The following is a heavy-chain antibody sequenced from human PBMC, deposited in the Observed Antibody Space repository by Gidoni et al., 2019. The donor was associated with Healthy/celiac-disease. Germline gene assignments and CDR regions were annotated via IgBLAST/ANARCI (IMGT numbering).Heavy chain of an antibody. Sequence: QVQLQESGPGLVKPSETLSLTCTVSGGSISSYYWSWIRQPPGKGLEWIGYIYYSGSTNYNPSLKSRVTISVDTSKNQFSLKLSSVTAADTAVYYCARGKWEPRGPVAFDIWGQGTMVTVSS. J-gene: IGHJ3*02. CDR3: ARGKWEPRGPVAFDI. V-gene: IGHV4-59*01. D-gene: IGHD1-26*01. CDR2: IYYSGST. CDR1: GGSISSYY.